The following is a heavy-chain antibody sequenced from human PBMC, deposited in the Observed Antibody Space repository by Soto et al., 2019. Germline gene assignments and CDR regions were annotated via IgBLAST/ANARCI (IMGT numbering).Heavy chain of an antibody. CDR3: ARESNDSSGYYSGWFDP. CDR2: IYYSGST. V-gene: IGHV4-31*03. J-gene: IGHJ5*02. Sequence: QVQLQESGPGLVKPSQTLSLTCTVSGGSISSGGYYWSWIRQHPGKGLEWIGYIYYSGSTYYNPSLKRRVTISVDTSKNQFSLKLSSVTAADTAVYYCARESNDSSGYYSGWFDPWGQGTLVTVSS. CDR1: GGSISSGGYY. D-gene: IGHD3-22*01.